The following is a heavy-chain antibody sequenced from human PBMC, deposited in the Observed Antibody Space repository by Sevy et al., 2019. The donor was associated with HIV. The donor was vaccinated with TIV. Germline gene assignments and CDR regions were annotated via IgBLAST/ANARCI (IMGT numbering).Heavy chain of an antibody. D-gene: IGHD6-13*01. CDR3: VRAIAADGSF. CDR1: GFSLNIYW. V-gene: IGHV3-7*01. CDR2: IKQDGSVK. J-gene: IGHJ4*02. Sequence: GGSVRLSCAASGFSLNIYWMSWVRQAPGKGLEWVANIKQDGSVKYYVDSVKGRFTISRDNARNLLYLQMNSLRAEDTALYYCVRAIAADGSFWGQGTLVTVSS.